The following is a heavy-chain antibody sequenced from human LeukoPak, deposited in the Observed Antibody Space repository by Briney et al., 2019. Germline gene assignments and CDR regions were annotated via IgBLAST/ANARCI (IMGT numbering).Heavy chain of an antibody. Sequence: VSGPTLVNPTQTLTLTCTLSGFSLSTSGTVVGWIRQPPGKALEWLAFIYWNDDKRYSPSLKSRLTITKDTSKNQGALTMTNMDPGDTSTYYCALRTTVTSFDYWGQGILVTVSS. V-gene: IGHV2-5*01. CDR2: IYWNDDK. CDR3: ALRTTVTSFDY. D-gene: IGHD4-17*01. CDR1: GFSLSTSGTV. J-gene: IGHJ4*02.